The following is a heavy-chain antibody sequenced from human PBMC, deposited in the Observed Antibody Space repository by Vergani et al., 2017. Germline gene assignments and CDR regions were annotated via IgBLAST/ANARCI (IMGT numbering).Heavy chain of an antibody. D-gene: IGHD2-15*01. CDR3: TRDDMVVHAACYQSYGMDV. Sequence: EVQLLESGGGLVQRGGSLRLSCEVSGFTLIDSYVNWVRQAPGKGLELVAIIYPGGTTYTADSVMGRLSTSKDNSGNTVYLDLDHVKPEDTAVYYCTRDDMVVHAACYQSYGMDVWGHGTTVIVSS. J-gene: IGHJ6*02. CDR1: GFTLIDSY. CDR2: IYPGGTT. V-gene: IGHV3-66*02.